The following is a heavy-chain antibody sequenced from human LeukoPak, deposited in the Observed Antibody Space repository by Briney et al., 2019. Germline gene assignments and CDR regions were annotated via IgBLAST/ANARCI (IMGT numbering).Heavy chain of an antibody. D-gene: IGHD6-19*01. CDR2: ISYDGSDK. J-gene: IGHJ5*02. CDR3: AKDSQRSRVWGGWFDP. Sequence: GGSLRLSCAASGFTFSTYGMHWVRQAPGKGLEWVAVISYDGSDKYYADSVRGRFTISRDNSENTLYLQMNSLRAEDTAVYYCAKDSQRSRVWGGWFDPWGQGTLVTVSS. CDR1: GFTFSTYG. V-gene: IGHV3-30*18.